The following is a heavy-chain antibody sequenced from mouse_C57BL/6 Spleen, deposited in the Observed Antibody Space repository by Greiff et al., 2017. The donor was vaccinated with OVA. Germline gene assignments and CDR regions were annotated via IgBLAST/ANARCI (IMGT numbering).Heavy chain of an antibody. Sequence: EVKLLESGGGLVKPGGSLKLSCAASGFTFSDYGMHWVRQAPEKGLEWVAYISSGSSTIYYADTVKGRFTISRDNAKNTLFLQMTSLRSEDTAMYYCANPVVAHWGQGTLVTVSA. J-gene: IGHJ3*01. V-gene: IGHV5-17*01. D-gene: IGHD1-1*01. CDR3: ANPVVAH. CDR1: GFTFSDYG. CDR2: ISSGSSTI.